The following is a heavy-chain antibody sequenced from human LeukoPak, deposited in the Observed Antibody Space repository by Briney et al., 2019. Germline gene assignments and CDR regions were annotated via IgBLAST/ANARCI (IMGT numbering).Heavy chain of an antibody. CDR2: ISWNSGSI. CDR1: GFTFDDYA. V-gene: IGHV3-9*01. D-gene: IGHD6-6*01. CDR3: ARGPPSSSPYYYYYYMDV. J-gene: IGHJ6*03. Sequence: PGGSLRLSCAASGFTFDDYAMHWVRQAPGKGLEWVSGISWNSGSIGYADSVKGRFTVSRDNSKNTLYLQMNSLRAEDTAVYYCARGPPSSSPYYYYYYMDVWGKGTTVTVSS.